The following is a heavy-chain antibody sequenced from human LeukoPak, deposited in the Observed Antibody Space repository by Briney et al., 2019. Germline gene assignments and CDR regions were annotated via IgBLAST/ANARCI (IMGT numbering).Heavy chain of an antibody. D-gene: IGHD3-10*01. V-gene: IGHV3-11*01. CDR3: ATDWAPTRTSGRPFDY. CDR2: ISSSGSTI. Sequence: GGSLRLSCAASGFTFSDYYMSWIRQAPGKGLEWVSYISSSGSTIYYADSVKGRFTISRDNAKNSLYLQMNSLKTEDTAVYYCATDWAPTRTSGRPFDYWGQGTLVTVSS. CDR1: GFTFSDYY. J-gene: IGHJ4*02.